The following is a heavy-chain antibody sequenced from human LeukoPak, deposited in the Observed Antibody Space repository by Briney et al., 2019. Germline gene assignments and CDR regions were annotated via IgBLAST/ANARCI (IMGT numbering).Heavy chain of an antibody. D-gene: IGHD1-7*01. J-gene: IGHJ4*02. CDR2: ISISGSTI. V-gene: IGHV3-48*03. Sequence: PGGSLRLSCAASGFTFSSFEMNWVRQAPGKGLEWVSYISISGSTIYYADSVKGRFTISRDNSKNTLYLQMNSLRAEDTAVYYCAKDIFPPTPSGTAIDYWGQGTLVTVSS. CDR1: GFTFSSFE. CDR3: AKDIFPPTPSGTAIDY.